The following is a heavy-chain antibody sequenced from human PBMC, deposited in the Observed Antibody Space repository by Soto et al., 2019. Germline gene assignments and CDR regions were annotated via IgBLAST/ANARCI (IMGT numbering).Heavy chain of an antibody. CDR3: ARVIGYDSSGTLVDVFDY. V-gene: IGHV1-18*01. CDR1: GYTFTSYG. Sequence: GASVKVSCKASGYTFTSYGISWVRQAPGQGLEWMGWISAYNGNTNYAQKLQGRVTMTTDTSTSTAYMELRSLRSDDTAVYYCARVIGYDSSGTLVDVFDYWGQGTLVNVSS. D-gene: IGHD3-22*01. J-gene: IGHJ4*02. CDR2: ISAYNGNT.